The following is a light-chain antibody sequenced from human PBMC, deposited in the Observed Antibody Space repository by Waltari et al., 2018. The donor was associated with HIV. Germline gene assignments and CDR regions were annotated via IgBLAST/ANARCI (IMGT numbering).Light chain of an antibody. J-gene: IGKJ2*01. CDR1: QGVNIN. V-gene: IGKV3-15*01. Sequence: EILMTQSPDTLSVSPGETATLSCRASQGVNINVAWYQQKPGQAPRLLIYTASTRATGIPARFSGSGSGTEFTLTITSLQSEDFTIYYCQQYNNWPYTFGQGTKLEI. CDR3: QQYNNWPYT. CDR2: TAS.